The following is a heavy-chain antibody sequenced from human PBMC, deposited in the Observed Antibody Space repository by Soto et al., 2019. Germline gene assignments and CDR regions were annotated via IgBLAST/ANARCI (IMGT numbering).Heavy chain of an antibody. CDR2: IIPILGIA. CDR3: ARDLATVTTLSWYFDL. V-gene: IGHV1-69*08. D-gene: IGHD4-17*01. J-gene: IGHJ2*01. Sequence: QVQLVQSGAEVKKPGSSVKVSCKASGGTFSSYTISWVRQAPGQGLEWMGRIIPILGIANYAQKFQGRVTITADKSTSTAYMGLSSLRSEDTAVYYCARDLATVTTLSWYFDLWGRGTLVTVSS. CDR1: GGTFSSYT.